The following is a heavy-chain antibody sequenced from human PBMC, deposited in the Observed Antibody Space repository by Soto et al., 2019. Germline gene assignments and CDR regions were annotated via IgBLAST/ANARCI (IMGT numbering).Heavy chain of an antibody. CDR1: GYSFTSYW. Sequence: GESLKISCKGSGYSFTSYWISWVRQMPGKGLEWMGRIDPSDSYTNYSPSFQGHVTISADKSISTAYLQWSSLKASDTAMYYCARIMSGYCSSTSCYVAAFDIWGQGTMVTVSS. CDR3: ARIMSGYCSSTSCYVAAFDI. D-gene: IGHD2-2*03. CDR2: IDPSDSYT. J-gene: IGHJ3*02. V-gene: IGHV5-10-1*01.